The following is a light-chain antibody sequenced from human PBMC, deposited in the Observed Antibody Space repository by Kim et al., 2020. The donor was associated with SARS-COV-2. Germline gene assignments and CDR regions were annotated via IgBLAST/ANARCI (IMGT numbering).Light chain of an antibody. Sequence: DIQMTQSPSSLSASVGDRVTITCRTSQSISSYLNWYQQKPGKAPKFLIYAASNLQSGVPSRFSGSGSGTDFTLTITSLQPEDFATYYCQQSHSTPRTFGLGTKVDIK. J-gene: IGKJ1*01. CDR3: QQSHSTPRT. CDR1: QSISSY. V-gene: IGKV1-39*01. CDR2: AAS.